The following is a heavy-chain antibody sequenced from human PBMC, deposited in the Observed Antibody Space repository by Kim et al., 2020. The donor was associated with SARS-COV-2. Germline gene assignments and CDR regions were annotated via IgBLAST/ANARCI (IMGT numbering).Heavy chain of an antibody. CDR2: ISYSGNT. CDR1: GGSINSSSFY. D-gene: IGHD5-12*01. Sequence: SETLSLTCTVSGGSINSSSFYWAWIRQPPGKGLEWLGTISYSGNTYYNPSLKSPLTISVDTSKSQFSLKLSSVTAADTAVYHCARHTRHSEWLRIDYWVQGALVTVSS. J-gene: IGHJ4*02. V-gene: IGHV4-39*01. CDR3: ARHTRHSEWLRIDY.